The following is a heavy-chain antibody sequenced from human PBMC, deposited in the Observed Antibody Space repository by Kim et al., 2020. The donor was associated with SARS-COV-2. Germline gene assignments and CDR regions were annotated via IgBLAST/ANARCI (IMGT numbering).Heavy chain of an antibody. CDR1: GGSISSGGYY. Sequence: SETLSLTCTVSGGSISSGGYYWSWIRQHPGKGLEWIGYIYYSGSTYYNPSLKSRVTISVDTSKNQFSLKLSSVTAADTAVYYCARRGYSYGLLYWYFDLWGRGTLGTVSS. CDR3: ARRGYSYGLLYWYFDL. CDR2: IYYSGST. J-gene: IGHJ2*01. V-gene: IGHV4-31*03. D-gene: IGHD5-18*01.